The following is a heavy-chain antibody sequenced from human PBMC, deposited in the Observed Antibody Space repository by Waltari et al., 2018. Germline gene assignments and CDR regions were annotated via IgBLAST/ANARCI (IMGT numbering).Heavy chain of an antibody. V-gene: IGHV1-69*01. J-gene: IGHJ4*02. CDR2: IIPIFGTA. Sequence: QVQLVQSGAEVKKPGSSVKVSCKASGGTFSSSAISWVRQAPGQGLEWMGGIIPIFGTANYAQKFQGRVTITADESTSTAYMELSSLRSEDTAVYYCAREEADVLRYFDWLLNYWGQGTLVTVSS. CDR3: AREEADVLRYFDWLLNY. CDR1: GGTFSSSA. D-gene: IGHD3-9*01.